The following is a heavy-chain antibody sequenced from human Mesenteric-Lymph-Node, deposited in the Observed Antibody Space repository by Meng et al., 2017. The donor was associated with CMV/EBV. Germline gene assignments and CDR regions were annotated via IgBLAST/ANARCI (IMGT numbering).Heavy chain of an antibody. V-gene: IGHV3-21*01. CDR2: ISSSSSYI. J-gene: IGHJ6*02. CDR3: AKGIAVAGRYYYYYGMDV. CDR1: GFTFSSYS. D-gene: IGHD6-19*01. Sequence: GESLKISCAASGFTFSSYSMNWVRQAPGKGLEWVSSISSSSSYIYYADSVKGRFTISRDNAKNTLYLQMNSLRAEDTAVYYCAKGIAVAGRYYYYYGMDVWGQGTTVTVSS.